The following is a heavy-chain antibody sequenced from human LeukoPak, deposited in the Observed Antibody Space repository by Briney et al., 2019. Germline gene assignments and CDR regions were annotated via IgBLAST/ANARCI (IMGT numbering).Heavy chain of an antibody. J-gene: IGHJ5*02. CDR3: AGYYYDSSRGFDL. D-gene: IGHD3-22*01. V-gene: IGHV3-20*04. CDR1: GFKFDDYG. Sequence: GGSLRPSCAASGFKFDDYGMSWVRQAPGKGLEWVCDINWNGASTGYADSVKGRFTISRDNAKNSLYLQMNSLRAEDTALYYCAGYYYDSSRGFDLWGQGTLVTVSA. CDR2: INWNGAST.